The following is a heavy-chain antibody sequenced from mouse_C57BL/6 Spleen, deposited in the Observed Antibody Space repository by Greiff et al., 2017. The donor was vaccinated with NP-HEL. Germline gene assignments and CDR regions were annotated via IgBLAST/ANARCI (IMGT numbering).Heavy chain of an antibody. CDR1: GYTFTSYW. Sequence: VQLQQPGAELVKPGASVKLSCKASGYTFTSYWMHWVKQRPGQGLEWIGMIHPNSGSTNYNEKFKSKATLTVDKSSSTAYMQLSSQTSEDTAVYYGAREGGLGASWAWFDYWGQGTLVTVSA. J-gene: IGHJ3*01. V-gene: IGHV1-64*01. CDR3: AREGGLGASWAWFDY. CDR2: IHPNSGST. D-gene: IGHD4-1*01.